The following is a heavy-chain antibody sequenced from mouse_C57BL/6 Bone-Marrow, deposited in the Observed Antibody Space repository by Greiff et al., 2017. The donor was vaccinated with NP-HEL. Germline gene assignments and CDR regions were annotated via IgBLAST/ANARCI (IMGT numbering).Heavy chain of an antibody. CDR2: IDPNSGGT. CDR3: ARYYYGSSSFDY. CDR1: GYTFTSYL. V-gene: IGHV1-72*01. D-gene: IGHD1-1*01. Sequence: LQESGAELVKPGASVKLSCKASGYTFTSYLMHWVKQRPGRGLEWIGRIDPNSGGTKYNEKFKSKATLTVDKPSSTAYMQLNNLTSEDSAVYYCARYYYGSSSFDYWGQGTTLTVSS. J-gene: IGHJ2*01.